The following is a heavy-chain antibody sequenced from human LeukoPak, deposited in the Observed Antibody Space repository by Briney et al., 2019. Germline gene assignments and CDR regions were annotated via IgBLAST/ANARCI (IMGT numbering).Heavy chain of an antibody. CDR1: GFTFSGYD. CDR3: ANTPFSDYYYYMDV. CDR2: ISPSGGTT. Sequence: GGSLRLSCAASGFTFSGYDMTWVRQAPGKGLEWVSAISPSGGTTYFADSVKGRFTISRDNSKNTLYLQMSSLRAEDTAVYYCANTPFSDYYYYMDVWGKGTTVTVSS. J-gene: IGHJ6*03. V-gene: IGHV3-23*01.